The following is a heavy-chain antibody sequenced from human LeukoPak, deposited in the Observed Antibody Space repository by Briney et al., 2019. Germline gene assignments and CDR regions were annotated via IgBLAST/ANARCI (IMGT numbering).Heavy chain of an antibody. CDR2: ISGSGGST. CDR3: ASREGIVGAHDAFDI. CDR1: GFTFSSYA. D-gene: IGHD1-26*01. V-gene: IGHV3-23*01. J-gene: IGHJ3*02. Sequence: PGGSLRLPCAASGFTFSSYAMSWVRQAPGKGLEWVSAISGSGGSTYYADSVKGRFTISRDNSKNTLYLQMNSLRAEDTAVYYCASREGIVGAHDAFDIWGQGTMVTVSS.